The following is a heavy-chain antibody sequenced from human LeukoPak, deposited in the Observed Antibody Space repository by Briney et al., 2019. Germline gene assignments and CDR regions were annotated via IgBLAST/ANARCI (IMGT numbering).Heavy chain of an antibody. CDR3: ARGSRYSSSWYFGY. Sequence: SETLSLTCTVSGGSISSYCWSWTRQPPGKGLDWIGYIYYSGSTNYNPSLKSRVTISLDTSKNQFSLKLSSVTAADTAVYYYARGSRYSSSWYFGYWGQGTLVTVSS. CDR1: GGSISSYC. D-gene: IGHD6-13*01. J-gene: IGHJ4*02. V-gene: IGHV4-59*01. CDR2: IYYSGST.